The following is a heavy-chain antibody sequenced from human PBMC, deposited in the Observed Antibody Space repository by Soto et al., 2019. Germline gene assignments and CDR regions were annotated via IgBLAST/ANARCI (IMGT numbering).Heavy chain of an antibody. J-gene: IGHJ6*02. CDR2: IYPGDSDT. D-gene: IGHD1-1*01. CDR3: ARLSGTPRGSYYYGMDV. CDR1: GYSFTSYW. Sequence: GESLKISCKGSGYSFTSYWIGWVRQMPGKGLEWMGIIYPGDSDTRYSPSFQGQVTISADKSISTAYLQWSSLKASDTATYYCARLSGTPRGSYYYGMDVWGQGTTVTVSS. V-gene: IGHV5-51*01.